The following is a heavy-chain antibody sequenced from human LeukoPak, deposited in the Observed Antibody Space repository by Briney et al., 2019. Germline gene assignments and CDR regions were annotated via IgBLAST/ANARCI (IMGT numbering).Heavy chain of an antibody. CDR3: AKGCRAGVYGDYYFDY. CDR2: ISGSGGST. CDR1: GFTFSSYA. J-gene: IGHJ4*02. D-gene: IGHD4-17*01. V-gene: IGHV3-23*01. Sequence: GGSLRLSCAASGFTFSSYAMSWVRQAPGKGLEWVSAISGSGGSTYYADSVKGRFTISRDNSKNTLYLQMNSLRAEDTAVYYCAKGCRAGVYGDYYFDYWGQGTLVTVSS.